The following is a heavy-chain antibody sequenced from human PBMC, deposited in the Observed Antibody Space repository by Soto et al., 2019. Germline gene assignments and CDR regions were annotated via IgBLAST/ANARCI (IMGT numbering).Heavy chain of an antibody. J-gene: IGHJ6*02. D-gene: IGHD6-19*01. V-gene: IGHV3-21*01. Sequence: EVQLVESGGGLVKPGGSLRLSCAASGFTFSSFSMNWVRQAPGKGLEWVSSISSSSNYIYYADSVKGRFTISRDNAKNSLYLQMNSLRAEDTAVYYCARVKAVAVTSFYYYGMDVWGQGTTVTVSS. CDR2: ISSSSNYI. CDR3: ARVKAVAVTSFYYYGMDV. CDR1: GFTFSSFS.